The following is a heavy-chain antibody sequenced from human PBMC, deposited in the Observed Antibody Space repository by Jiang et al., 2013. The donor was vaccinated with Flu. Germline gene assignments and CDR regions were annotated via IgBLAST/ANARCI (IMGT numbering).Heavy chain of an antibody. D-gene: IGHD2-15*01. Sequence: GLVKPSETLSLTCTVSGGSISSSSYYWGWIRQPPGKGLEWIGEIYHSGSTNYNPSLKSRVTISVDKSKNQFSLKLSSVTAADTAVYYCAQERGGRRLDYWGQGTLVTVSS. CDR2: IYHSGST. J-gene: IGHJ4*02. CDR1: GGSISSSSYY. V-gene: IGHV4-39*07. CDR3: AQERGGRRLDY.